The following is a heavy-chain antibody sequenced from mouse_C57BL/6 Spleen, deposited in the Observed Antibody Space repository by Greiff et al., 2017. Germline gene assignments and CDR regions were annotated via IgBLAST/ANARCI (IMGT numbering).Heavy chain of an antibody. Sequence: EVKLMESGPELVKPGDSVKISCKASGYSFTGYFMNWVMQSHGKSLEWIGRINPYNGDTFYNQKFKGKATLTVDKSSSTAHMELRSLTSEDSAVYYCARGTVVATEGAMDYWGQGTSVTVSS. J-gene: IGHJ4*01. CDR2: INPYNGDT. CDR1: GYSFTGYF. V-gene: IGHV1-20*01. D-gene: IGHD1-1*01. CDR3: ARGTVVATEGAMDY.